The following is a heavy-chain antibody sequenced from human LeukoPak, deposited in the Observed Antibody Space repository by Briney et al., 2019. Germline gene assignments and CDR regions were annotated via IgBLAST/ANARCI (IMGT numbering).Heavy chain of an antibody. V-gene: IGHV3-11*01. CDR2: ISLSGSTI. D-gene: IGHD1-14*01. CDR3: ARGVEPLAANTLAY. J-gene: IGHJ4*02. Sequence: GGSLRLSCAASGFNFSDFYMSWIRQAPGKGLEWLSSISLSGSTITYAASVKGRVTVSRDNAKNSVVLHILSLRADDTAVYYCARGVEPLAANTLAYWGQGTLVTVSS. CDR1: GFNFSDFY.